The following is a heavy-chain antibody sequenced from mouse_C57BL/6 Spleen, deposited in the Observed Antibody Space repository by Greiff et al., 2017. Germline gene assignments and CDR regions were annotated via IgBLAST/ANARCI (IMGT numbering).Heavy chain of an antibody. CDR1: GFTFNTYA. CDR3: VRDLYYDYDWYFDV. CDR2: IRSKSSNYAT. D-gene: IGHD2-4*01. J-gene: IGHJ1*03. Sequence: EVQLQESGGGLVQPKGSLKLSCAASGFTFNTYAMHWVRQAPGKGLEWVARIRSKSSNYATYYADSVKDRFTISRADSQSMLYLQMNDLKTEDTAMYYCVRDLYYDYDWYFDVWGTGTTVTVSS. V-gene: IGHV10-3*01.